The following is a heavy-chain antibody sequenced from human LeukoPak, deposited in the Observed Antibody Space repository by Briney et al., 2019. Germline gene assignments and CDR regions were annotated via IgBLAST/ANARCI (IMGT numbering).Heavy chain of an antibody. J-gene: IGHJ4*02. CDR1: GGSHSSGGYY. V-gene: IGHV4-31*03. Sequence: SETLSLTCTVSGGSHSSGGYYWSWIRQHPGKGLEWIGYIYYSGSTYYNPSLKSRVTISVDTSKNQFSLKLSSVTAADTAVYYCARVGESYCSGGSCYSGLFDYWGQGTLVTVSS. CDR2: IYYSGST. D-gene: IGHD2-15*01. CDR3: ARVGESYCSGGSCYSGLFDY.